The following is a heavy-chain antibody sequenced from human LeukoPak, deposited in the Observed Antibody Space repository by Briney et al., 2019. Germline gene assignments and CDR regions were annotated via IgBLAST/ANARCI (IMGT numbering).Heavy chain of an antibody. CDR2: FFLKGST. D-gene: IGHD2-2*01. Sequence: SETLSLTCSVSGYSITSAYYWGWVRQPPGTGLEWIGSFFLKGSTYYNPSLKSRVTISVDTSKNQSSLTLSSVTAADTAVYYCARVARCTSCFDVDYWGQGTLVTVSS. CDR1: GYSITSAYY. V-gene: IGHV4-38-2*02. CDR3: ARVARCTSCFDVDY. J-gene: IGHJ4*02.